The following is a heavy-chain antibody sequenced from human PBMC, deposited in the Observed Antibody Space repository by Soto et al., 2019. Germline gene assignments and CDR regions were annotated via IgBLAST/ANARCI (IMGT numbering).Heavy chain of an antibody. Sequence: ASVKVSCKASGYTFTSYGISWVRQAPGQGLEWMGWISTYNGNTNYAQKLQGRVTMTTDTSTTTAYMELRSLRSDDTAVYYCARVTSGSFNFDYWGQGTLVTVSS. V-gene: IGHV1-18*01. CDR1: GYTFTSYG. J-gene: IGHJ4*02. CDR3: ARVTSGSFNFDY. CDR2: ISTYNGNT. D-gene: IGHD1-26*01.